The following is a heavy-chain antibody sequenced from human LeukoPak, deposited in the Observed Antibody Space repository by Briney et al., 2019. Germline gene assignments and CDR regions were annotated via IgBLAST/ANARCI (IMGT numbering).Heavy chain of an antibody. CDR2: IYYSGST. D-gene: IGHD3-22*01. CDR3: AREPGFDSSGYLNWFDP. J-gene: IGHJ5*02. Sequence: PSETLSLTCTVSGGSISSYYWSWIRQPPGKGLEWIGYIYYSGSTNYNPSLKSRVTISVDTSKNQPSLKLSSVTAADTAVYYCAREPGFDSSGYLNWFDPWGQGTLVTVSS. CDR1: GGSISSYY. V-gene: IGHV4-59*01.